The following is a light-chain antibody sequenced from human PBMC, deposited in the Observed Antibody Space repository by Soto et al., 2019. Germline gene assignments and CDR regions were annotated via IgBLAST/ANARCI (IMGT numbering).Light chain of an antibody. CDR3: QQYNSYPS. Sequence: DIQMTQSPSTLSASVGDRVTITCRASQSISSWLAWYQQKPGKAPKLLIYKASSLESGVPSRFSVSGSGTEFTITISSMQPDDFATYYCQQYNSYPSFGGGTKVEIK. CDR1: QSISSW. CDR2: KAS. V-gene: IGKV1-5*03. J-gene: IGKJ4*01.